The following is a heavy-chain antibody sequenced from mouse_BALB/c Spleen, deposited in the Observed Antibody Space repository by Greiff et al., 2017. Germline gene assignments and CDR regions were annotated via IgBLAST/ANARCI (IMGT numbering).Heavy chain of an antibody. CDR2: IYPGDGDT. CDR1: GYAFSSYW. D-gene: IGHD2-1*01. CDR3: ARRDGNYYFDY. J-gene: IGHJ2*01. Sequence: VKLQESGAELVRPGSSVKISCKASGYAFSSYWMNWVKQRPGQGLEWIGQIYPGDGDTNYNGKFKGKATLTADKSSSTAYMQLSSLTSEDSAVYFCARRDGNYYFDYWGQGTTLTVSS. V-gene: IGHV1-80*01.